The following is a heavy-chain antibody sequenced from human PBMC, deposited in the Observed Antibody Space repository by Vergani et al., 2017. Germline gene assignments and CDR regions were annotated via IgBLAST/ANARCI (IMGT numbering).Heavy chain of an antibody. V-gene: IGHV5-10-1*03. J-gene: IGHJ5*02. CDR3: ATCGYSSPKGGWFDP. CDR2: IHPRDSYT. D-gene: IGHD5-18*01. Sequence: EVQLVQSGAEVKKPEESLRISCKAAGSIFTSYWISRVRQLPGKGLEWMGRIHPRDSYTNYSPSVQGNVTISADKSISTAYLPWSSLKASDTSMYYCATCGYSSPKGGWFDPWGQGTLVTVSS. CDR1: GSIFTSYW.